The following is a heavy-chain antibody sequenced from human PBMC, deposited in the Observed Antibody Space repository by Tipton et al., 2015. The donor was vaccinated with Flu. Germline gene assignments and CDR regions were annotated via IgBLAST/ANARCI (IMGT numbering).Heavy chain of an antibody. V-gene: IGHV4-4*07. CDR2: IYTSGST. J-gene: IGHJ5*02. CDR3: AREFSGWFDP. D-gene: IGHD2/OR15-2a*01. Sequence: TLSLTCTVSGDSMSSFYWSWIRQPAGKGLEWIGRIYTSGSTKYNPSLKSRVTMSLDTSKNQFSLKLSSVTAADTAVYYCAREFSGWFDPWGQGTLVTVSS. CDR1: GDSMSSFY.